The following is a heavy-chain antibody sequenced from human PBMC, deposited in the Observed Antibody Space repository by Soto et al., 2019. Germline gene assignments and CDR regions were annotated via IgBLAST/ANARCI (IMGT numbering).Heavy chain of an antibody. D-gene: IGHD2-2*01. J-gene: IGHJ5*02. CDR1: GFTVGGNY. CDR3: AGARPGVNGAFDP. Sequence: GGSLRLSCAASGFTVGGNYMTWVRQAPGKGLEFISVIFTGGATKYAESVKGRFTISRDDSDNTFYLQMNSLRVEDTALYYCAGARPGVNGAFDPWGQGTLVTVSS. CDR2: IFTGGAT. V-gene: IGHV3-53*01.